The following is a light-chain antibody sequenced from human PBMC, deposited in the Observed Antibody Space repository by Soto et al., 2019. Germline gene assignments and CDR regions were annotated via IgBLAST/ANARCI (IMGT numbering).Light chain of an antibody. CDR1: QGISSW. Sequence: DIQMTQSPSSVSASVGDRVTITCRAIQGISSWLAWYQQKPGKAPKLVIYAASSLQSGVPSRFSGSGSGTAFTLTIISMQPEEFATYNCQQANSCQTTFGPGTKEYIK. CDR2: AAS. CDR3: QQANSCQTT. J-gene: IGKJ3*01. V-gene: IGKV1-12*01.